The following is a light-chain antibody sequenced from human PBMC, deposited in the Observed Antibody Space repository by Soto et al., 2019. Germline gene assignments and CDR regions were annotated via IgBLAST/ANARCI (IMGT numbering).Light chain of an antibody. V-gene: IGKV3-15*01. CDR1: QSVSSN. Sequence: EIVMTQSPATLSVSPGERATLSCRASQSVSSNLAWYQQKPGQAPRLLIYGASTRATGIPARFSGSGSGTEFTLTISSPQSEDFAVYYCQQYNNWPPPVTFGQGTKVDIK. J-gene: IGKJ2*01. CDR2: GAS. CDR3: QQYNNWPPPVT.